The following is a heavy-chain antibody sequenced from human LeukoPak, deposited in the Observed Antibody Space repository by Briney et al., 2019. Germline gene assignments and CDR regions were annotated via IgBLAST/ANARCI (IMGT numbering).Heavy chain of an antibody. J-gene: IGHJ6*02. CDR3: ARAPTDFWSGYYRSPYYYYGMDV. CDR2: INHSGST. Sequence: SETLSLTCAVYGGSFSGYYWSWIRQPPGKGLEWIGEINHSGSTNYNPSLKSRVTISVDTSKNQFSLKLSSVTAADTAVYYCARAPTDFWSGYYRSPYYYYGMDVWGQGTTVTVSS. V-gene: IGHV4-34*01. D-gene: IGHD3-3*01. CDR1: GGSFSGYY.